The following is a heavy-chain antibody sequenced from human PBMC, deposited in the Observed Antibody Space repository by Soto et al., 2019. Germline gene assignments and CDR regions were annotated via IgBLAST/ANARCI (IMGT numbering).Heavy chain of an antibody. V-gene: IGHV1-3*01. J-gene: IGHJ4*02. D-gene: IGHD2-21*02. CDR3: ARSIVVVTALDY. CDR1: GYTFTCYA. CDR2: INAGNGNT. Sequence: GASVKVSCKASGYTFTCYAIHWVRQAPGQRLEWMGWINAGNGNTKYSQKFQGRVTITRDTSASTAYMELSSLRSEDTAVYYCARSIVVVTALDYWGQGTLVTVSS.